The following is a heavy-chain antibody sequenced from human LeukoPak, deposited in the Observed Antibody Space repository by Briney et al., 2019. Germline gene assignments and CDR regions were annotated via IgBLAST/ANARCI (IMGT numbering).Heavy chain of an antibody. CDR1: GYTLTELS. V-gene: IGHV1-24*01. Sequence: GASVKVSCKVSGYTLTELSMHWVRQAPGKGLEWMGGFDPEDGETIYAQKFQGRVTMTEDTSTDTAYMELSSLRSEDTAVHYCATGLRIFGVVTSGAFDIWGQGTMVTVSS. D-gene: IGHD3-3*01. J-gene: IGHJ3*02. CDR3: ATGLRIFGVVTSGAFDI. CDR2: FDPEDGET.